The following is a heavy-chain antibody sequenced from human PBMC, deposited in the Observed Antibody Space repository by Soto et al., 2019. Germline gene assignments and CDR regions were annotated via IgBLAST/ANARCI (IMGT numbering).Heavy chain of an antibody. CDR3: ARLRLPELDAFDI. D-gene: IGHD1-26*01. Sequence: QVQLVESGGGVVQPGRSLRLSCAASGFTFSSYAMHWVRQAPGKGLEWVAVISYDGSNKYYADSVKGRFTISRDNSKNPLYLQMNSLRAEDTAVYYCARLRLPELDAFDIWGQGTMVTVSS. CDR1: GFTFSSYA. V-gene: IGHV3-30-3*01. J-gene: IGHJ3*02. CDR2: ISYDGSNK.